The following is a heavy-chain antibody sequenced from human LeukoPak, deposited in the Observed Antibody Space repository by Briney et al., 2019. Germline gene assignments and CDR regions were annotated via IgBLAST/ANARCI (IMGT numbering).Heavy chain of an antibody. V-gene: IGHV4-34*01. CDR3: AGMTTVTTVTHDY. D-gene: IGHD4-11*01. CDR2: INHSGST. CDR1: GGSFSGYY. J-gene: IGHJ4*02. Sequence: SETLSLTCAVYGGSFSGYYWSWVRQPPGKGLEWIGEINHSGSTNYNPSLKSRVTISVDTSKNQFSLKLSSVTAADTAVYYCAGMTTVTTVTHDYWGQGTLATVSS.